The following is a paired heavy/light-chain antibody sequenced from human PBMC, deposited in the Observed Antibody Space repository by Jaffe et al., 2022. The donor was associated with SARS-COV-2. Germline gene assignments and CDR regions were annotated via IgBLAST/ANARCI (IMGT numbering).Heavy chain of an antibody. D-gene: IGHD6-25*01. CDR1: GFTFSSYW. Sequence: EVQLVESGGGLVQPGGSLRLTCAASGFTFSSYWMSWVRQAPGKGLEWVAYIKQDGSRTDYVDSVKGRFTISRDNAKNSLYLQMNSLRADDTAVYYCARDSVAATTDHWGQGTVVTVSS. J-gene: IGHJ4*02. V-gene: IGHV3-7*01. CDR3: ARDSVAATTDH. CDR2: IKQDGSRT.
Light chain of an antibody. Sequence: QSALTQPPSASGSPGQSVTISCTGTSSDVGGYNFVSWYQQHPGKAPKLMIFEVSKRPSGVPDRFSGSKSGNTASLTVSGLQAEDEADYYCSSYAGTKERVFGGGTKLTVL. CDR2: EVS. CDR1: SSDVGGYNF. V-gene: IGLV2-8*01. J-gene: IGLJ2*01. CDR3: SSYAGTKERV.